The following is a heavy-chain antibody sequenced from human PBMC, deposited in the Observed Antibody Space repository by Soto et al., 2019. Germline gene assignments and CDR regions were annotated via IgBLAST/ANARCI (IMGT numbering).Heavy chain of an antibody. CDR3: ARECPGAYFDY. CDR1: GGSISSFY. J-gene: IGHJ4*02. Sequence: PSETLSLTCTVSGGSISSFYWSWIRQPPGKGLEWIGYIYYSGTTNYNPSLKSRVTISIDTSNNQFSLKLTSVSAADTAVYFCARECPGAYFDYWGLGTLFTVSS. CDR2: IYYSGTT. V-gene: IGHV4-59*01.